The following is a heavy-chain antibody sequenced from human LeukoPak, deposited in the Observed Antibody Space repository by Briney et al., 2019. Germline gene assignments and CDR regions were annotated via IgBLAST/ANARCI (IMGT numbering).Heavy chain of an antibody. Sequence: GASVKVSCKASGYTFTGDYIHWVRQAPGQGLEWMGWINPNSGDTNYAQKFQGRVTMTSDTSVTTAYMELSTLRSDDTAVYYCAKGGRSSWFLVEEFDYWGQGTPVIVSS. J-gene: IGHJ4*02. CDR2: INPNSGDT. CDR1: GYTFTGDY. CDR3: AKGGRSSWFLVEEFDY. D-gene: IGHD6-13*01. V-gene: IGHV1-2*02.